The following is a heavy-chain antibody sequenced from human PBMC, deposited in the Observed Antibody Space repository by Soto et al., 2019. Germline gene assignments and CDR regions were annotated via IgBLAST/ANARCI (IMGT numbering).Heavy chain of an antibody. CDR2: IIPIFGTA. V-gene: IGHV1-69*13. D-gene: IGHD3-3*01. CDR3: ARVMKHDFWSGPPPYYYYGMDF. Sequence: ASVKXSCKASGGTYSSYSISWVRQATGQGLEWMGGIIPIFGTANYAQKFQGRVTITADESTSTAYMELSSLRSEDTAVYYCARVMKHDFWSGPPPYYYYGMDFWGQGTTVTVSS. J-gene: IGHJ6*02. CDR1: GGTYSSYS.